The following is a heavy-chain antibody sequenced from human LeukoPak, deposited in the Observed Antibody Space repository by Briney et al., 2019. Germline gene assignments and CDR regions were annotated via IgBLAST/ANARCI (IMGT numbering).Heavy chain of an antibody. Sequence: GGSLRLSCAASEFTFSMYGMNWVRQAPGKGLEWVSSISGSHTYIAYADSVKGRFTISRDNAKNSLYLQMNSLRVEDTAVYFCAKSRSGSANWALRIFDNWGQGTLVTVSS. CDR3: AKSRSGSANWALRIFDN. CDR1: EFTFSMYG. V-gene: IGHV3-21*03. D-gene: IGHD1-1*01. CDR2: ISGSHTYI. J-gene: IGHJ4*02.